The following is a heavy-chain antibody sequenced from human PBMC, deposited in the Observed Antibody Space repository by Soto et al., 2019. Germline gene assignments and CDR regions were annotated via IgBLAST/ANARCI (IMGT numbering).Heavy chain of an antibody. D-gene: IGHD1-20*01. V-gene: IGHV3-43*01. CDR2: ISWDGGST. CDR3: AKDHGNWNRGSYSDY. CDR1: GFTFDDYT. Sequence: EVQLVESGGVVVQPGGSLRLSCAASGFTFDDYTMHWVRQAPGKGLEWVSLISWDGGSTYYADSVKGRFTISRDNSKNSLYLQMNSLRTEDTALYYCAKDHGNWNRGSYSDYWGQGTLVTVSS. J-gene: IGHJ4*02.